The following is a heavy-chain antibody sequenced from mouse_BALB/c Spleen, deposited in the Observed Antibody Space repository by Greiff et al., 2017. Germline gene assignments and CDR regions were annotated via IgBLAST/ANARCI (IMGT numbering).Heavy chain of an antibody. CDR3: ARGSEDFYYAMDY. Sequence: EVQLQQSGPELVKPGASVKIPCKASGYTFTDYNMDWVKQSHGKSLEWIGDINPNNGGTIYNQKFKGKATLTVDKSSSTAYMELRSLTSEDTAVYYCARGSEDFYYAMDYWGQGTSVTVSS. D-gene: IGHD1-1*01. V-gene: IGHV1-18*01. CDR1: GYTFTDYN. CDR2: INPNNGGT. J-gene: IGHJ4*01.